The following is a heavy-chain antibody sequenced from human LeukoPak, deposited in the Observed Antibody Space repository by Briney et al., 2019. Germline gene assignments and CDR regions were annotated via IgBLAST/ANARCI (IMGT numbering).Heavy chain of an antibody. J-gene: IGHJ3*02. CDR2: IVVGSGNT. CDR3: ATTRSYGVPGVAFDI. V-gene: IGHV1-58*01. D-gene: IGHD1/OR15-1a*01. CDR1: GFTFTSSA. Sequence: ASVKVSCKASGFTFTSSAVQWVRQARGQRLEWIGWIVVGSGNTNYAQKFQERVTITRDMSTSTAYMELSSLRSEDTAVYYCATTRSYGVPGVAFDIWGQGTMVTVSS.